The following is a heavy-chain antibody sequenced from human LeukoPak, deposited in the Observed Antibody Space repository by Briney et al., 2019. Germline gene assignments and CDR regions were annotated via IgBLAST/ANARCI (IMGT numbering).Heavy chain of an antibody. J-gene: IGHJ4*02. CDR2: INSDGSST. Sequence: PGGSLRLSCAGSGYTFSSYWMHWVRQAPGKGLVWVSRINSDGSSTAYADSVEGRFTISRDNAKNTLYLQMNSLGVEDTAVYYCYLSGSFGYWGQGTLVTVSS. D-gene: IGHD1-26*01. CDR3: YLSGSFGY. CDR1: GYTFSSYW. V-gene: IGHV3-74*01.